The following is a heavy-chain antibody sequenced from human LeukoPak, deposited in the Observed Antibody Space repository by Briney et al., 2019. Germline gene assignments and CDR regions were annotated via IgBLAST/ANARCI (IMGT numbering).Heavy chain of an antibody. Sequence: PGGSLRLSCAASGFTFTNYWMHWVRQVRGEGLMWLSRINSDGSTTSYAGSVKGRFTISRDNAKNTLYLQLNTLRVEDTAVYYCARETWGGLDYWGQGTLVSVSS. V-gene: IGHV3-74*01. J-gene: IGHJ4*02. D-gene: IGHD3-16*01. CDR2: INSDGSTT. CDR3: ARETWGGLDY. CDR1: GFTFTNYW.